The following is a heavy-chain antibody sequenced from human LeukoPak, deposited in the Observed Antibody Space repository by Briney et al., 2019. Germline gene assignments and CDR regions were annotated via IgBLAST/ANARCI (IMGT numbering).Heavy chain of an antibody. Sequence: GGSLRLSCAVSGFTLSSYSINWVRQAPGKRLEWVSSISSSSSYISYADSVRGRFTISRDNAKNSLYLQMNSLRTEDTAVYYCVRDASRWFDPWGQGTLVTVSS. CDR1: GFTLSSYS. J-gene: IGHJ5*02. V-gene: IGHV3-21*01. CDR2: ISSSSSYI. D-gene: IGHD6-6*01. CDR3: VRDASRWFDP.